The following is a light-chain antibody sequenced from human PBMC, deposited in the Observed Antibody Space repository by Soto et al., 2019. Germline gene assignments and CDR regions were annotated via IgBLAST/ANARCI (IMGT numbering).Light chain of an antibody. CDR1: SSDIGRYKF. CDR3: SSSTNTNTLVI. V-gene: IGLV2-14*01. J-gene: IGLJ2*01. CDR2: EGT. Sequence: SALTQPASVSGSPGQSITISCTGTSSDIGRYKFVSWFQQHPGKAPKLLIFEGTNRPSGVSNRFSGSKSGNTASLTISGLQAEDEAIYFCSSSTNTNTLVIFGGGTK.